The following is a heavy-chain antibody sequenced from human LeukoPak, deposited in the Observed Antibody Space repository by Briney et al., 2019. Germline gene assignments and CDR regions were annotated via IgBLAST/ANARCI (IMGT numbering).Heavy chain of an antibody. CDR2: ISGSGDVK. Sequence: GGSLRLSCAASGFSFGGFYMAWMRQPPGKGLQLLSFISGSGDVKKYVDSVRGRFTISRDNAKNSLYLQMDSLRGEDTAVYYRAREHWATPDHWGQGTLVTVS. J-gene: IGHJ4*02. CDR3: AREHWATPDH. CDR1: GFSFGGFY. D-gene: IGHD3-16*01. V-gene: IGHV3-11*01.